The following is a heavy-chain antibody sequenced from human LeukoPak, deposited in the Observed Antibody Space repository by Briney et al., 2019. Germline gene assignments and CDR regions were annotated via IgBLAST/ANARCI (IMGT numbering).Heavy chain of an antibody. V-gene: IGHV3-21*01. Sequence: GGSLRLSCAASGFTFSSYWMTWVRQAPGKGLEWVSSISSSSSYIHYADSVKGRFTISRDNAKNSLYLQMNSLRAEDTAVFYCAKDRSGSYSQGLDYWGQGTLVTVSS. J-gene: IGHJ4*02. D-gene: IGHD1-26*01. CDR1: GFTFSSYW. CDR3: AKDRSGSYSQGLDY. CDR2: ISSSSSYI.